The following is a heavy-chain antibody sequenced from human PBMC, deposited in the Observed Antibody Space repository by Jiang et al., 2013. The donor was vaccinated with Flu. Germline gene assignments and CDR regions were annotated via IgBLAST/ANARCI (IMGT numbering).Heavy chain of an antibody. V-gene: IGHV5-10-1*01. J-gene: IGHJ3*02. CDR1: GYSFTSYW. CDR3: ARLQYCSGGSCYSDAFDI. D-gene: IGHD2-15*01. CDR2: IDPSDSYT. Sequence: GYSFTSYWISWVRQMPGKGLEWMGRIDPSDSYTNYSPSFQGHVTISADKSISTAYLQWSSLKASDTAMYYCARLQYCSGGSCYSDAFDIWGQGTMVTVSS.